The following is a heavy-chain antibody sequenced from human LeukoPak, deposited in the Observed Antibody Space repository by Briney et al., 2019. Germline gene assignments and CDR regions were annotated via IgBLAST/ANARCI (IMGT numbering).Heavy chain of an antibody. D-gene: IGHD3-22*01. CDR1: GYTFTGYY. CDR2: INPNSGGT. V-gene: IGHV1-2*06. CDR3: ARSQPYYYDSSGYSLPVAFDI. J-gene: IGHJ3*02. Sequence: GASVKVSCKASGYTFTGYYMHWVRQAPGQGLEWMGRINPNSGGTNYAQKFQGRVTMTRDTSISTAYMELSRLRADDTAVYYCARSQPYYYDSSGYSLPVAFDIWGQGTMVTVSS.